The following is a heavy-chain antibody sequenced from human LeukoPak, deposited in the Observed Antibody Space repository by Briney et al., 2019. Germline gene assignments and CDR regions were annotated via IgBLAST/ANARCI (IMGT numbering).Heavy chain of an antibody. Sequence: ASVKVSCKASGYTFTTYDITWVRPATGQGLEWMGWMNPNSGDTAYAQKFQGRVAMTRDTSISTAYMELSSLRSEDTAVYYCARGLGDYYDTSTYYYAVPAHWGQGTLVTVSS. V-gene: IGHV1-8*01. CDR2: MNPNSGDT. CDR1: GYTFTTYD. CDR3: ARGLGDYYDTSTYYYAVPAH. J-gene: IGHJ4*02. D-gene: IGHD3-22*01.